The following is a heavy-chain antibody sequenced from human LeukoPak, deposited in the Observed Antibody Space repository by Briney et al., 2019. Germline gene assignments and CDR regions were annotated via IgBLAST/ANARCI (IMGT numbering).Heavy chain of an antibody. CDR3: AKADCSSPDCYTLDF. Sequence: GGSLRLSCAASGFTVSSSYMSWVRQAPGRGLEWVSVIYSGGITYYADSVKGRFTISRDNSKNTLYLQMNSLRAEDTAVYYCAKADCSSPDCYTLDFWGQGTLVTVSS. D-gene: IGHD2-2*02. J-gene: IGHJ4*02. CDR2: IYSGGIT. V-gene: IGHV3-66*01. CDR1: GFTVSSSY.